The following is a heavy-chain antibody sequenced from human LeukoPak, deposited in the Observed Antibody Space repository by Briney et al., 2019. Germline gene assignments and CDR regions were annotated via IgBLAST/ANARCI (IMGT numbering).Heavy chain of an antibody. Sequence: SGGTLRLTCAASGFTISSDWKQGVRQAPGKGRVGGSRIISDRSSTSYTDSVKGRVTTSRDNAKNTLYLQMNSLRAEYTAVYYCAREGGEDAFDIWGQGTMVTVSS. CDR3: AREGGEDAFDI. V-gene: IGHV3-74*01. CDR1: GFTISSDW. J-gene: IGHJ3*02. D-gene: IGHD3-16*01. CDR2: IISDRSST.